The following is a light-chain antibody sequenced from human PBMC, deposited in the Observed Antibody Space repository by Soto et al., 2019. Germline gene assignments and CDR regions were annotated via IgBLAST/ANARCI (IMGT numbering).Light chain of an antibody. Sequence: QSVLTQPPSASGTPGQVFTISCSGSNSNIGDNSVNWYQQLPGTAPKLLIYSNNQRPSGVPDRFSGSKSGTSAALAISGIQAEDEDDYYCAAWDDSSYVFGTGTKVTVL. CDR3: AAWDDSSYV. J-gene: IGLJ1*01. CDR1: NSNIGDNS. CDR2: SNN. V-gene: IGLV1-44*01.